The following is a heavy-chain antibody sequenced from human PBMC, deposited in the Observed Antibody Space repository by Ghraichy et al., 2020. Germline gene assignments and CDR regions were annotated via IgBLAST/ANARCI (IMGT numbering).Heavy chain of an antibody. D-gene: IGHD2-15*01. CDR1: GFTFSSYA. CDR3: VTDPCSSGCCNSGNFDN. Sequence: GGTLRLSCAASGFTFSSYAMSWVRQAPGKGLEWVASIRGSGDATNYADSVKGRFTISRDNSKSTLYLRMNSLRAEDAAIYYCVTDPCSSGCCNSGNFDNWGQGPLVPISS. V-gene: IGHV3-23*01. CDR2: IRGSGDAT. J-gene: IGHJ4*02.